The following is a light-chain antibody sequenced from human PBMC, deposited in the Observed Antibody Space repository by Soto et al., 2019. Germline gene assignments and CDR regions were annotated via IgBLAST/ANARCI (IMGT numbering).Light chain of an antibody. CDR2: LGS. J-gene: IGKJ3*01. CDR3: MESLQTPFA. CDR1: QNLLHTNGYNY. V-gene: IGKV2-28*01. Sequence: DIVMTQSPLSLPVTPGEPASISCRSSQNLLHTNGYNYLSWYLQRPGQSPQLLIYLGSNRASGVPDRFSGSASGTDFTLKISRVEAEDVGVYYCMESLQTPFAFGPGTKVDIK.